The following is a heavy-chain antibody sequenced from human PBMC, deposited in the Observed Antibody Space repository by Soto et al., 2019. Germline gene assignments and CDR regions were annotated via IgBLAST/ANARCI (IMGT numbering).Heavy chain of an antibody. D-gene: IGHD4-17*01. CDR1: GFTFTDYW. V-gene: IGHV3-21*01. CDR2: ISSSSSYI. J-gene: IGHJ3*02. Sequence: EVQLVESGGGLFQPGGSLRLSCAASGFTFTDYWMHWVRQGPGKGLVWVSSISSSSSYIYYADSVKGRFTISRDNAKNSLYLQMNSLRAEDTAVYYCAREDYRAFDIWGQGTMVTVSS. CDR3: AREDYRAFDI.